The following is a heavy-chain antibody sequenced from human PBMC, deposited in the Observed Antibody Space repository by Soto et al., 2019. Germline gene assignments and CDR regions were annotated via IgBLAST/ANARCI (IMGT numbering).Heavy chain of an antibody. CDR1: GFTFDGYA. Sequence: EVQLLESGGGLAQPGGSLRLSCAASGFTFDGYAMNWVRQAPGRGLEWVAGILSDGGTKYYADPVKGRFTISRDNSKNILYLQMSRLRADDTALYYCAKDFRPDGKYDLDYWGQGTPVVVSS. CDR3: AKDFRPDGKYDLDY. J-gene: IGHJ4*02. CDR2: ILSDGGTK. D-gene: IGHD3-3*01. V-gene: IGHV3-23*01.